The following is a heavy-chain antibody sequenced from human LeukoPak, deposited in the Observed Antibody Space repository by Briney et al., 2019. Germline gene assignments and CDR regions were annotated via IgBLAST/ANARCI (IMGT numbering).Heavy chain of an antibody. J-gene: IGHJ6*02. D-gene: IGHD2-2*02. CDR2: IKQDGSEK. CDR1: GFTFSSYW. CDR3: ARDRRYCSSTSRFTYYYYGMDV. V-gene: IGHV3-7*05. Sequence: GGSLRLSCAASGFTFSSYWLSWVRQAPGKGLEWAANIKQDGSEKYYVDSVKGRFTISRDNAKNSLYLQMNSLRAEDTAVYYCARDRRYCSSTSRFTYYYYGMDVWGQGTTVTVSS.